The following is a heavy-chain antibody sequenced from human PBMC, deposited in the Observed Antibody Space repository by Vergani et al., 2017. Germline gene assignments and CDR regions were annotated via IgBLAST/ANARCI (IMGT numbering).Heavy chain of an antibody. CDR1: GFTFSSYA. CDR3: AKGGAAAHYYYYYMDF. CDR2: ISGSGGST. V-gene: IGHV3-23*01. D-gene: IGHD2-2*01. Sequence: EVQLLESGGGLVQPGGSLRLSCAASGFTFSSYAMSWVRQAPGKGLEWVSAISGSGGSTYYADSVKGRFTISRDNSKNTLYLQMNSLRAEDTAVYYCAKGGAAAHYYYYYMDFWGKGTTVTVSS. J-gene: IGHJ6*03.